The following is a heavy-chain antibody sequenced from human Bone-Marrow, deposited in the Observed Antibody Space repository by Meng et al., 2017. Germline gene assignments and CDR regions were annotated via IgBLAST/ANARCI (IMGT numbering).Heavy chain of an antibody. J-gene: IGHJ5*02. CDR1: GFTFSSYW. CDR2: ITNDGRNT. D-gene: IGHD2-8*01. V-gene: IGHV3-74*01. CDR3: ARDSYGVHH. Sequence: EVQLVESGGGLVQPGESLRLSCAASGFTFSSYWMHWVRQAPGKGLMWVSRITNDGRNTIYADSVKGRFTISRDNAKNTLYLQMNSLRAEDTAVYYCARDSYGVHHWGQGTLVTVSS.